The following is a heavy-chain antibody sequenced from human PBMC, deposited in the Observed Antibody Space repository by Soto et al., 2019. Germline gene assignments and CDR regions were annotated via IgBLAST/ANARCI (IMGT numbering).Heavy chain of an antibody. CDR1: GYAFMSYG. CDR3: TRVAGYGSGSRHFDN. CDR2: TVAGSGNR. Sequence: QVQLMQSGAEVTKPGASVTLSCKTSGYAFMSYGLSWVRLAPGQGLEWMGWTVAGSGNRIYAQKFQDRINMNLDTSTNPGYMELRRLRSDGSALYFCTRVAGYGSGSRHFDNWGQGTLVTVSS. D-gene: IGHD3-10*01. J-gene: IGHJ4*02. V-gene: IGHV1-18*01.